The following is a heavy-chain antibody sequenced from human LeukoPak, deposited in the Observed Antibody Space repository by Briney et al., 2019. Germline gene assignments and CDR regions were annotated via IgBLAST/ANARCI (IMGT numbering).Heavy chain of an antibody. Sequence: GESLKISCKGSGYSFTTYWIGWVRQMPGKGLEWMGIIYPGDSDTRYSPSFQGQVTISADNSISTAYLQWSSLKASDTAMYYCARQTIGYSTSSPVDYWGQGTLVTVSS. J-gene: IGHJ4*02. D-gene: IGHD1-26*01. CDR1: GYSFTTYW. CDR3: ARQTIGYSTSSPVDY. V-gene: IGHV5-51*01. CDR2: IYPGDSDT.